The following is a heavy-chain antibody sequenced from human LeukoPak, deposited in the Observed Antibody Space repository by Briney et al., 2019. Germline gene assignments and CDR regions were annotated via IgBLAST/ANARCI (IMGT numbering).Heavy chain of an antibody. CDR1: GYTFTSYA. CDR2: INAGNGNT. CDR3: ARDLYSSGWPYYFDY. D-gene: IGHD6-19*01. J-gene: IGHJ4*02. V-gene: IGHV1-3*01. Sequence: ASVKVSCKASGYTFTSYAMHWVRQAPGQRLEWMGWINAGNGNTKYSQKFQGRVTITRDTSASTAYMELSSLRSEDTAVYYCARDLYSSGWPYYFDYWGQGTLVTVSS.